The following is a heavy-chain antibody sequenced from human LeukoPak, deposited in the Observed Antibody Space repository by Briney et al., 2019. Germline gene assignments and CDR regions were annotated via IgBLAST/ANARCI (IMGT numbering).Heavy chain of an antibody. CDR1: GFLFSNYG. Sequence: GGSLRLSWAASGFLFSNYGMHWVRQAPGKGLEWVSRINTDGSSTTYADSVKGRFTISRDNAKNTLYLQMNSLRAEDTAVYYCARDGYNLDAFDIWGQGTMVTVSS. CDR3: ARDGYNLDAFDI. V-gene: IGHV3-74*01. CDR2: INTDGSST. J-gene: IGHJ3*02. D-gene: IGHD5-24*01.